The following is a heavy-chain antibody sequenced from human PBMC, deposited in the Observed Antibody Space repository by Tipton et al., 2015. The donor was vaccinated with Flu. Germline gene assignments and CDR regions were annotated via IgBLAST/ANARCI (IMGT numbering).Heavy chain of an antibody. V-gene: IGHV4-59*12. CDR1: GGSISGYY. CDR3: ARDSRFSFGYDYYYGMDV. D-gene: IGHD5-18*01. CDR2: IYYSGST. Sequence: TLSLTCTVSGGSISGYYWTWIRQPPGKGLEWIGYIYYSGSTNYNPSLKSRVTTSVDTSKSQLSLNLTSVTAADTAVYYCARDSRFSFGYDYYYGMDVWGQGTTVTVSS. J-gene: IGHJ6*02.